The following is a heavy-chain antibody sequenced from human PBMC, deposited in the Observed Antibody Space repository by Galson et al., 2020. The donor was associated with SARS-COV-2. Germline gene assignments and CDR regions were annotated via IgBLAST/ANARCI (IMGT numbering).Heavy chain of an antibody. V-gene: IGHV3-21*01. CDR3: ARGAPWGYAVGYYYYYGMDV. CDR1: GLTFSSYS. CDR2: ISSSSSYI. Sequence: KIGESLKISCAASGLTFSSYSMNWVRQAPGKGLEWVSSISSSSSYIYYADSVKGRFTISRDNAKNSLYLQMNSLRAEDTAVYYCARGAPWGYAVGYYYYYGMDVWGQGTTVTVSS. J-gene: IGHJ6*02. D-gene: IGHD1-26*01.